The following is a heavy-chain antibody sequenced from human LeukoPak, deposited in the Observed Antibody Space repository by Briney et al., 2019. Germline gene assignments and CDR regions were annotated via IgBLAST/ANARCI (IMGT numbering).Heavy chain of an antibody. CDR3: ARDHSGYLY. J-gene: IGHJ4*02. Sequence: SETLSLTCSVSGGSMISQYWTWIRQPPGKGLEWIGYIYYSGSTNYNPSLKSRVTISVDTSKNQFSLKLSSVTAADTAVYYCARDHSGYLYWGQGTLVTVSS. V-gene: IGHV4-59*11. D-gene: IGHD3-22*01. CDR1: GGSMISQY. CDR2: IYYSGST.